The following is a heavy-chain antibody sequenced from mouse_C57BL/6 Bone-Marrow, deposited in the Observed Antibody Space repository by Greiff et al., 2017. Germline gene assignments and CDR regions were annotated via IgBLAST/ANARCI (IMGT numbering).Heavy chain of an antibody. CDR2: ISSGGSYT. CDR3: AWRGGLYYAMDY. CDR1: GFTFSSYG. J-gene: IGHJ4*01. V-gene: IGHV5-6*01. Sequence: EVQVVESGGDLVKPGGSLKLSCAASGFTFSSYGMSWVRQTPDKRLEWVATISSGGSYTYYPDSVKGRFTISRDTTKNTLYLQVSSLKSEDTAMYYCAWRGGLYYAMDYWGQGTSVTVSA.